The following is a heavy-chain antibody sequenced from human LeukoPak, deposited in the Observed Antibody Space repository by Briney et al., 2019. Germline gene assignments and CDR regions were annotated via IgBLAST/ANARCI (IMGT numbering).Heavy chain of an antibody. J-gene: IGHJ4*02. Sequence: GGSLRLSCAAFGFTFSSYWMSWVRQAPGKGLEWVANIKQDGSEKYYVDSVKGRFTISRDNAKNSLYLQMNSLRAEDTAVYYCARDYISHDYTVQPFDYWGQGTLITVSS. CDR2: IKQDGSEK. CDR1: GFTFSSYW. D-gene: IGHD4-11*01. CDR3: ARDYISHDYTVQPFDY. V-gene: IGHV3-7*01.